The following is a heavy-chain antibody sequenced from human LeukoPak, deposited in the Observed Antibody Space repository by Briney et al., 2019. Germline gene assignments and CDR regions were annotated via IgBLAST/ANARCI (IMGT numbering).Heavy chain of an antibody. CDR2: IRGTGSST. V-gene: IGHV3-23*01. Sequence: GGSLRLSCGASGFTFSSYAMAWVRQAPGKGLEWVSAIRGTGSSTYYADSVKGRFTISRENYKSILYLQMNSMRAEDTAIYSCTKEYDYSGYLGQGRGYFDYWGEGNLVTVSS. CDR3: TKEYDYSGYLGQGRGYFDY. J-gene: IGHJ4*02. D-gene: IGHD3-22*01. CDR1: GFTFSSYA.